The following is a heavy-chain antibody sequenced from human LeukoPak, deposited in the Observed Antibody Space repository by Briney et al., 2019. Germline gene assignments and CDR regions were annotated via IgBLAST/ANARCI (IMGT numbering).Heavy chain of an antibody. CDR3: ARFLGPSGGLDY. J-gene: IGHJ4*02. CDR1: GYSFTTYW. V-gene: IGHV5-51*01. Sequence: GESLKISCKGSGYSFTTYWIAWVRQMPGKGLECMGVIYPGDSGTRYSPSFQGQVTISADKSISTAYLQWSSLKASDTAMYYCARFLGPSGGLDYWGQGTRVTVSS. CDR2: IYPGDSGT. D-gene: IGHD3/OR15-3a*01.